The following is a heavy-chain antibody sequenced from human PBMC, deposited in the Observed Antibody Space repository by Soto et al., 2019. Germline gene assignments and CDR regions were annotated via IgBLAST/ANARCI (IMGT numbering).Heavy chain of an antibody. CDR2: ISGSGGST. CDR3: AKDTSRYYDSSGSQYFDY. D-gene: IGHD3-22*01. Sequence: GGSLRLSCAASGFTFSSYAMSWVRQAPGKGLEWVSAISGSGGSTYYADSVKGRFTISRDNSKNTLYLQMNSLRAEDTAVYYCAKDTSRYYDSSGSQYFDYWGQGTLVTVSS. V-gene: IGHV3-23*01. J-gene: IGHJ4*02. CDR1: GFTFSSYA.